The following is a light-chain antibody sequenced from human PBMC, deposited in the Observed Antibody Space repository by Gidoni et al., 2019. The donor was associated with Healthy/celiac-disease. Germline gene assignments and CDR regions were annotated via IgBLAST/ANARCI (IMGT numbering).Light chain of an antibody. CDR3: QSYDSSLSGYV. J-gene: IGLJ1*01. CDR1: SSNIGAGYD. CDR2: GNT. Sequence: QSVLTQPPSVSGAPGQRVTISCTGSSSNIGAGYDVHWYQQLPGRAPKLLIYGNTIRPSGVPDRFSGSKSGTSASLALTGLQAEDEADYYCQSYDSSLSGYVFGAGTKVTVL. V-gene: IGLV1-40*01.